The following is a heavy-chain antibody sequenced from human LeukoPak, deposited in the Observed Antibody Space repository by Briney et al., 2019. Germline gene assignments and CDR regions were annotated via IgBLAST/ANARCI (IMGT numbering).Heavy chain of an antibody. V-gene: IGHV4-34*01. CDR3: ARGRRRFLEWTGGNWFDP. CDR1: GGSFSGYY. CDR2: INHSGST. Sequence: PSETLSLTCAVYGGSFSGYYWSWIRQPPGKGLEWIGEINHSGSTNYNPSLKSRVTISVDTSKNQFSLKLSSVTAADTAVYYCARGRRRFLEWTGGNWFDPWGQGTLVTVSS. J-gene: IGHJ5*02. D-gene: IGHD3-3*01.